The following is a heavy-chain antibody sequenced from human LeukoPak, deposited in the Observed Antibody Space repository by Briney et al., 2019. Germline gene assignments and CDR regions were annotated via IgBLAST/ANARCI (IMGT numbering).Heavy chain of an antibody. CDR3: ARVYYYDSSGYGSAFDI. J-gene: IGHJ3*02. CDR2: ISSSSSYI. CDR1: GFTFSSYS. Sequence: GGSLRLSCAASGFTFSSYSMNWVRQAPGKGLERVSSISSSSSYIYYADSVKGRFTISRDNAKNSLYLQMNSLRAEDTAVYYCARVYYYDSSGYGSAFDIWGQGTMVTVSS. V-gene: IGHV3-21*01. D-gene: IGHD3-22*01.